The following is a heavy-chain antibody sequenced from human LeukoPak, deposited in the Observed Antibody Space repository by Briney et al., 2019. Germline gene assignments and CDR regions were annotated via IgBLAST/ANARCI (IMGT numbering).Heavy chain of an antibody. D-gene: IGHD1-26*01. Sequence: SETLSLTCTVSGGSITPYYCSWLRQPPGKGLEWIAYIHYSGSTDYNPSLKSRVTMSVDTSKNQFSLKLSSVTAADTAVYYCARDSGSYLHWGQGTLVTVSS. CDR1: GGSITPYY. CDR2: IHYSGST. J-gene: IGHJ4*02. V-gene: IGHV4-59*12. CDR3: ARDSGSYLH.